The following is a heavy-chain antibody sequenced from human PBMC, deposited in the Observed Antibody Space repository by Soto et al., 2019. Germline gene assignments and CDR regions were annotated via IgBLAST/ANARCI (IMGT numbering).Heavy chain of an antibody. D-gene: IGHD3-16*02. CDR1: GFMFRDYW. CDR3: AAYCYTMTCTHFHGYS. CDR2: IKQDESDK. V-gene: IGHV3-7*03. J-gene: IGHJ5*02. Sequence: GGSLRLSCAVSGFMFRDYWMSWVRQAPGKGLEWVTNIKQDESDKYYVDSVKGRFTISRDNAKNALYLQMNSLRVEDTAVYYCAAYCYTMTCTHFHGYSWGQGTLVTVSS.